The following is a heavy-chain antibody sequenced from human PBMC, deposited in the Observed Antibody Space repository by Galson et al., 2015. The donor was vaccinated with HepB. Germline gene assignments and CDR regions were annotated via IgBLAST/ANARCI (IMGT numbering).Heavy chain of an antibody. CDR1: GGTFSSYT. V-gene: IGHV1-69*04. CDR3: ARDRSGGYDSSGYLFDY. D-gene: IGHD3-22*01. Sequence: SVKVSCKASGGTFSSYTISWVRQAPGQGLEWMGRIIPILGIANYAQKFQGRVTITADKSTSTAYMELSSLRSEDTAVYYCARDRSGGYDSSGYLFDYWGQGTLVTVSS. J-gene: IGHJ4*02. CDR2: IIPILGIA.